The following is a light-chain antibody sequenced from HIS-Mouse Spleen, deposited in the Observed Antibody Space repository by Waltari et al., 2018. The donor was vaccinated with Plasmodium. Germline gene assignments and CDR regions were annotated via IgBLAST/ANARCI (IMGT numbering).Light chain of an antibody. Sequence: SYELTQPPSVSVSPGQTARITCSGDALPKKSAYWYQQKSGQAPVLVIYEDSKRPSGIPGRVAGPSSGTMATVTSSGAQVEDEADYYGYSTDSSGNHRVFGGGTKLTVL. V-gene: IGLV3-10*01. CDR2: EDS. J-gene: IGLJ3*02. CDR3: YSTDSSGNHRV. CDR1: ALPKKS.